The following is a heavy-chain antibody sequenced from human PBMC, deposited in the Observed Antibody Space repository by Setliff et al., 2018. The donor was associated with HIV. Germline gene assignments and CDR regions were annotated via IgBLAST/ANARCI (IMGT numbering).Heavy chain of an antibody. CDR2: IIPIFDRT. D-gene: IGHD3-22*01. CDR3: ARDPFPSTNYYDSSAYPFAEYFHH. CDR1: GGTLSSHA. J-gene: IGHJ1*01. V-gene: IGHV1-69*13. Sequence: SVKVSCKIFGGTLSSHALSWVRQAPGQGLEWMGGIIPIFDRTNYAQKFQGRVTITADESTSTAYMELSSLRSEDTAVYYCARDPFPSTNYYDSSAYPFAEYFHHWGQGTLVTVSS.